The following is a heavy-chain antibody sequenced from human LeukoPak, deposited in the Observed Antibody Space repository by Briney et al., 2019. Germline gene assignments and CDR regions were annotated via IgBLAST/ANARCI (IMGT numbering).Heavy chain of an antibody. J-gene: IGHJ4*02. D-gene: IGHD3-22*01. V-gene: IGHV4-34*01. CDR2: INHSGST. Sequence: PSETLSLTCAVYGGSFSGYYWSWIRQPPGKGLEWIGEINHSGSTNYNPSLKSRVTISVDTSKNQFSLKLSSATAADTAVYYCASYDSSGYRFDYWGQGTLVTVSS. CDR1: GGSFSGYY. CDR3: ASYDSSGYRFDY.